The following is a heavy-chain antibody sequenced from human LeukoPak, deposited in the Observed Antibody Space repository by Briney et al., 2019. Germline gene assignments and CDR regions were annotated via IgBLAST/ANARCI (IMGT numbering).Heavy chain of an antibody. J-gene: IGHJ4*02. CDR2: MNPNSGNT. V-gene: IGHV1-8*01. CDR3: ARFPYYDFWSGYYRRHFDY. CDR1: GYTFTSYA. Sequence: GASVKVSCTASGYTFTSYAINWVRQATGQGLEWVGWMNPNSGNTGYAQKFQGRVTITRNTSISTAYMELSSLRSEDTAVYYCARFPYYDFWSGYYRRHFDYWGQGTLVTVSS. D-gene: IGHD3-3*01.